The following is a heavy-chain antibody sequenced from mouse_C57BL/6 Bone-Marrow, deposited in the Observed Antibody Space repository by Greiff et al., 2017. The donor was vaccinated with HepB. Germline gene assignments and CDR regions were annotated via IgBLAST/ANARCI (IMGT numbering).Heavy chain of an antibody. CDR2: ISNLAYSI. D-gene: IGHD2-2*01. Sequence: VQLKESGGGLVQPGGSLKLSCAASGFTFSDYGMAWVRQAPRKGPEWVAFISNLAYSIYYADTVTGRFTISRENAKNTLYLEMSSLRSEDTAMYYCARGGYDGGYYAMDYWGQGTSVTVSS. J-gene: IGHJ4*01. CDR3: ARGGYDGGYYAMDY. CDR1: GFTFSDYG. V-gene: IGHV5-15*01.